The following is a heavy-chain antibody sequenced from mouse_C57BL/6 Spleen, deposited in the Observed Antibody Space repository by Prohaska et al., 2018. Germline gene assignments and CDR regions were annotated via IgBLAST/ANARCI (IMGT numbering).Heavy chain of an antibody. CDR2: INTDSSTI. V-gene: IGHV4-1*01. Sequence: EVKLLQSGGGLVQPGGSLKLSCAASGIDFSRYWMSWVRRAPGKGLEWIGEINTDSSTINYAPSLKYKVIITRDNAKNTLYLQMSKVRSEDTALYYCASPNWDWYFDVWGTGTTVTVSS. CDR1: GIDFSRYW. J-gene: IGHJ1*03. CDR3: ASPNWDWYFDV. D-gene: IGHD4-1*01.